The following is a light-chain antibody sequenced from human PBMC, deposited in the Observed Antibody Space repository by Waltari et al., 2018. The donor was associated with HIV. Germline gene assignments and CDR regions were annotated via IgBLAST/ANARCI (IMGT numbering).Light chain of an antibody. CDR2: WAS. Sequence: DIDFTQSPSSHAVCLAGRATLNLKASQGRLNNSNSKNYSCCYQQRPGQPTQLIFYWASSAKGVVAGRSGGGASREDSTITISGLQAEDVADYCCQQYNTTPWAFGQGTKVEIK. CDR1: QGRLNNSNSKNY. CDR3: QQYNTTPWA. V-gene: IGKV4-1*01. J-gene: IGKJ1*01.